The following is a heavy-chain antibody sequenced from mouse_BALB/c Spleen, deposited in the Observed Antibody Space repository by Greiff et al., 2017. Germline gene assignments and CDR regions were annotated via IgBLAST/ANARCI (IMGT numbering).Heavy chain of an antibody. V-gene: IGHV3-2*02. CDR2: ISYSGST. CDR1: GYSITSDYA. D-gene: IGHD2-14*01. Sequence: EVQLQQSGPGLVKPSQSLSLTCTVTGYSITSDYAWNWIRQFPGNKLEWMGYISYSGSTSYNPSLKSRISITRDTSKNQFFLQLNSVTTEDTATYYCARVEVRRFDYWGQGTTLTVSS. CDR3: ARVEVRRFDY. J-gene: IGHJ2*01.